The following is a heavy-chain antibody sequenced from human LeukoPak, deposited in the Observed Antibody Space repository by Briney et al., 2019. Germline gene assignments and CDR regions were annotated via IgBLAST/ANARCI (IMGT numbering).Heavy chain of an antibody. CDR3: ARRGGWKYGGNWFDP. CDR1: GGSFSGYY. V-gene: IGHV4-34*01. Sequence: SETLSLTCAVYGGSFSGYYWSWIRQPPGKGLEWIGEINHSGSTNYNPSLKSRVTISVDTSKNQFSLKLSSVTAADTAVYYCARRGGWKYGGNWFDPWGQGTLVTVSS. J-gene: IGHJ5*02. D-gene: IGHD1-7*01. CDR2: INHSGST.